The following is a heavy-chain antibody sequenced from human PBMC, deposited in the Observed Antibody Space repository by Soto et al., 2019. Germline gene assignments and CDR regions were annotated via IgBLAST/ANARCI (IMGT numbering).Heavy chain of an antibody. CDR2: IIPMLGIA. D-gene: IGHD6-13*01. Sequence: QVQLVQSGAEVKKPGSSVKVSCKASGGTFSSYTISWVRQAPGQVLEWMGRIIPMLGIANYAQKFQGRVKIPADKSTRTAYMELSSLRSEDTAVYYCARGRGYSSSWLPFYYYYGMDVWGQGTTVTVSS. CDR3: ARGRGYSSSWLPFYYYYGMDV. J-gene: IGHJ6*02. CDR1: GGTFSSYT. V-gene: IGHV1-69*02.